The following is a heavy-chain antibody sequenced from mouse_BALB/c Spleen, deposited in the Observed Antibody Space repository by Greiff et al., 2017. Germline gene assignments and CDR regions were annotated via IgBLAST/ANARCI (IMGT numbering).Heavy chain of an antibody. D-gene: IGHD1-2*01. CDR2: ISDGGSYT. Sequence: EVKLMESGGGLVKPGGSLKLSCAASGFTFSDYYMYWVRQTPEKRLEWVATISDGGSYTYYPDSVKGRFTISRDNAKNNLYLQMSSLKSEDTAMYYCAREGITTATGFDYWGQGTTLTVSS. V-gene: IGHV5-4*02. CDR3: AREGITTATGFDY. CDR1: GFTFSDYY. J-gene: IGHJ2*01.